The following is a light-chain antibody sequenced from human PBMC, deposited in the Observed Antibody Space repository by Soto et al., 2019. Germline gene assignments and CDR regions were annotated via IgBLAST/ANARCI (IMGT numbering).Light chain of an antibody. CDR2: LGS. Sequence: DIVMTQSPLSLPVTPGEPASIPCRSSQSLLHRNGYNYLDWYLQKPGQSPQLLIYLGSNRASGVPDRFSGSGSGTDFTLKISRLETEDVGVYYCMKALQLPTFGGGTKVDIK. CDR3: MKALQLPT. V-gene: IGKV2-28*01. J-gene: IGKJ4*01. CDR1: QSLLHRNGYNY.